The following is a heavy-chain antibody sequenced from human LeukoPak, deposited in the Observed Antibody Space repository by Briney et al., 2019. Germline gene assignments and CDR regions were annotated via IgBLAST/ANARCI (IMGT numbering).Heavy chain of an antibody. CDR3: ARDRPYYYDSSGYYFPYYFDY. CDR2: ISAYNGNT. J-gene: IGHJ4*02. V-gene: IGHV1-18*01. D-gene: IGHD3-22*01. Sequence: ASVKVSCKASGYTFTSYGISWVRQAPGQGLEWMGWISAYNGNTNYAQKLQGRVTMTTDTSTSTAYMELRSLRSDDTAVYYCARDRPYYYDSSGYYFPYYFDYWGQGTLVTVSS. CDR1: GYTFTSYG.